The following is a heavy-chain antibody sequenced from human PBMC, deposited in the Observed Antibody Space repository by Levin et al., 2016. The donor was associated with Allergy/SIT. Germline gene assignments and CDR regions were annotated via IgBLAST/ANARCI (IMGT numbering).Heavy chain of an antibody. V-gene: IGHV4-59*01. CDR1: GGSISSYY. CDR3: ARLKDSPAYYFDY. J-gene: IGHJ4*02. CDR2: IYYSGST. D-gene: IGHD3-22*01. Sequence: GSLRLSCTVSGGSISSYYWSWIRQPPGKGLEWIGYIYYSGSTNYNPSLKSRVTISVDTSKNQFSLKLSSVTAADTAVYYCARLKDSPAYYFDYWGQGTLVTVSS.